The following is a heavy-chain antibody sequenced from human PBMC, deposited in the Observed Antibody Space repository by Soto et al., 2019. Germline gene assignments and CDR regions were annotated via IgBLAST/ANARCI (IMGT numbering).Heavy chain of an antibody. CDR1: GYSISSGYY. J-gene: IGHJ6*02. V-gene: IGHV4-38-2*01. CDR3: ARADHYCYLGMDV. CDR2: IYHSGST. Sequence: SETLSLTCAVSGYSISSGYYWGWIRQPPGKVLEWIGSIYHSGSTYYNPSLKSRVTISVDTSKNQFSLKLSSVTAADTAVYYCARADHYCYLGMDVWGQGTTVTVS.